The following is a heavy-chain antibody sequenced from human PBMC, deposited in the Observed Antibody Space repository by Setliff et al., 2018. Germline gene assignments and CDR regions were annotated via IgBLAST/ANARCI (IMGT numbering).Heavy chain of an antibody. CDR3: ARGMGSGSYYWFDP. CDR1: GGTFSSYA. D-gene: IGHD3-10*01. CDR2: IIPILGIA. V-gene: IGHV1-69*10. Sequence: ASVKVSCKASGGTFSSYAISWVRQAPGQGLEWMGGIIPILGIANYAQKFQGRVTITADESTSTAYMELSSLRSEDTAVYYCARGMGSGSYYWFDPWGQGTLVTVPQ. J-gene: IGHJ5*02.